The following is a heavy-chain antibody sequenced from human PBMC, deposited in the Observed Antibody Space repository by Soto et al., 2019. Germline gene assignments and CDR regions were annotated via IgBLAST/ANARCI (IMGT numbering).Heavy chain of an antibody. CDR3: ARVARLYDYIWGSYRVFDY. Sequence: QVQLQESGPGLVKPSETLSLTCTVSGGSISSYYWSWIRQPPGKGLEWIGYIYYSGSTNYNPSLKRRVTISVDTSKNQFSLKLSSVTAADTAVYYCARVARLYDYIWGSYRVFDYWGQGTLVTVSS. CDR1: GGSISSYY. CDR2: IYYSGST. J-gene: IGHJ4*02. V-gene: IGHV4-59*01. D-gene: IGHD3-16*02.